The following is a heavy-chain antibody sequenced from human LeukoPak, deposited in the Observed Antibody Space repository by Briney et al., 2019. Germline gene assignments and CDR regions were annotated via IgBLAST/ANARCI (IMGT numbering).Heavy chain of an antibody. D-gene: IGHD7-27*01. CDR2: IRSDGTT. J-gene: IGHJ4*02. V-gene: IGHV3-69-1*01. CDR1: GFIASNKY. Sequence: KAGGSLRLSCAASGFIASNKYMSWVRQAPGKGLEWVSTIRSDGTTDYADSVKGRFTISRDNAKNSLYLQMNSLRAEDTAVYYCARDLNWGTGSDYWGQGTLVTVSS. CDR3: ARDLNWGTGSDY.